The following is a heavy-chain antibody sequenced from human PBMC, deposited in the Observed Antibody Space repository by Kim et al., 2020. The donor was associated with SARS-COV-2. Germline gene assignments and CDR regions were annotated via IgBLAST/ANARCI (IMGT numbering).Heavy chain of an antibody. Sequence: ASVKVSCKASGYTFDTFSLYWLRQAPGQRFEWMGWINGGNGNTRYSQNCQGRVTFTRDTSATTAYMELTSLTFKDTAVYYCAREGSGSYNWLDPWGQGT. CDR1: GYTFDTFS. V-gene: IGHV1-3*01. J-gene: IGHJ5*02. D-gene: IGHD3-10*01. CDR3: AREGSGSYNWLDP. CDR2: INGGNGNT.